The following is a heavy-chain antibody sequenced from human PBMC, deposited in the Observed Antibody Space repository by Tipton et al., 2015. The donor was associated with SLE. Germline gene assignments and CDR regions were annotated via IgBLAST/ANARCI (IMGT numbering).Heavy chain of an antibody. CDR1: GYSFTTYW. D-gene: IGHD3-10*01. Sequence: QSGAEVKKPGESLPISCKFSGYSFTTYWIGWVRQMPGKGLEWGGIFYPGDSDTRYSPSFQGQVTISSDKSISTAYLQWSSLKASDTAMYYCARHLSGYYGPSLEYWGQGTLVTVSS. V-gene: IGHV5-51*01. CDR3: ARHLSGYYGPSLEY. CDR2: FYPGDSDT. J-gene: IGHJ4*02.